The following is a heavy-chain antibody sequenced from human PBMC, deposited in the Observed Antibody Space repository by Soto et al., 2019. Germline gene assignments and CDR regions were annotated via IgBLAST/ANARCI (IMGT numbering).Heavy chain of an antibody. Sequence: QVQLVESGGGVVQPGRSLRLSCAASGFTFSSYGMHWVRQAPGKGLEWVAVISYDGSNKYYADSVKGRFTISRDNSKNTLYLQMNSLRAEDTAVYYCAKLKTTVTLVYWGQGTLVTVSS. V-gene: IGHV3-30*18. CDR2: ISYDGSNK. J-gene: IGHJ4*02. D-gene: IGHD4-17*01. CDR3: AKLKTTVTLVY. CDR1: GFTFSSYG.